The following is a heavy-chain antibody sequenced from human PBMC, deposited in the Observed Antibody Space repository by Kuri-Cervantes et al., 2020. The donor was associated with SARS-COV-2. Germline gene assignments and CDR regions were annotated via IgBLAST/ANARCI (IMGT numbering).Heavy chain of an antibody. CDR3: ASNTYYYDSSGYQSSYYFVY. Sequence: GGSLRLSCAASGFAFSYYWMSWVRQAPGRGLEWVANIKQDGSEKYYVDSVKGRFIISRDNTKNSLYLHMNSLRAEDTAVYYCASNTYYYDSSGYQSSYYFVYWGQGTLVTVSS. V-gene: IGHV3-7*01. CDR2: IKQDGSEK. D-gene: IGHD3-22*01. CDR1: GFAFSYYW. J-gene: IGHJ4*02.